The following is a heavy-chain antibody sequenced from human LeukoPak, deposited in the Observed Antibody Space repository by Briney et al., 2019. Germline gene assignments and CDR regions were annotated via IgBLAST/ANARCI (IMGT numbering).Heavy chain of an antibody. D-gene: IGHD6-19*01. V-gene: IGHV3-53*01. J-gene: IGHJ4*02. Sequence: GGSLRLSCAASGFTVSSNYMNWVRQAPGKGLEWVSVIYSGGSTYYADSVTGRFTISRDNSKNTLYLQMNTLRAEDTAVYYCARRYSSGWWIDYWGQGTLVTVSS. CDR3: ARRYSSGWWIDY. CDR1: GFTVSSNY. CDR2: IYSGGST.